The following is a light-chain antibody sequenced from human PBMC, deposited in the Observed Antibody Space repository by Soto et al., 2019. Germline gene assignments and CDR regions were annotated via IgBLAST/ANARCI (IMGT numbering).Light chain of an antibody. CDR3: QQYDSSRQT. V-gene: IGKV3-20*01. Sequence: EIVLTQSPGTLSLSPGERATLSCRASQSVSSSYLAWYQQKPGQAPRLLIYGASSRATGIPDRFSGSGSGTDFTLTISRLEPEDFAVYYCQQYDSSRQTCGPGTKGDIK. CDR1: QSVSSSY. J-gene: IGKJ1*01. CDR2: GAS.